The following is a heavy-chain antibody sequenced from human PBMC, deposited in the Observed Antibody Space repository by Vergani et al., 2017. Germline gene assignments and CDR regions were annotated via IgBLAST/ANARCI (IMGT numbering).Heavy chain of an antibody. V-gene: IGHV4-59*06. J-gene: IGHJ4*02. Sequence: QVQLQESGPGLVKPSETLSLTCTVSGGSISSYYWSWIRQPPGKGLEWIGYIYYSGSTYYNPSLKSRVTISVDTSKTQFSLKLSSVTAADTAVYYCCREGGEGRVDYWGQGTLVTVSS. CDR2: IYYSGST. CDR1: GGSISSYY. D-gene: IGHD3-16*01. CDR3: CREGGEGRVDY.